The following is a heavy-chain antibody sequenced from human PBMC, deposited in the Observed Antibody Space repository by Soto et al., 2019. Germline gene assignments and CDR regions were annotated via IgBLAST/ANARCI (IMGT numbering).Heavy chain of an antibody. CDR2: ISSSSSTI. Sequence: EVQLVESGGGLVQPGGSLRLSCAACRFTFSSYSMNWVRQAPGKGLEWVSYISSSSSTIYYADSVKGRFTISRDNAKNSLYLQMNSMRDEDTAVYYCARGLYYYDSSGYWGYWGQGTLVTVST. J-gene: IGHJ4*02. V-gene: IGHV3-48*02. D-gene: IGHD3-22*01. CDR1: RFTFSSYS. CDR3: ARGLYYYDSSGYWGY.